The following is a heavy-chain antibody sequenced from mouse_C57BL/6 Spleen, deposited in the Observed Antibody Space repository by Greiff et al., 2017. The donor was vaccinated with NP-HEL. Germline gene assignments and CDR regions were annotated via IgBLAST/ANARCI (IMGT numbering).Heavy chain of an antibody. V-gene: IGHV5-6*01. J-gene: IGHJ3*01. CDR2: ISSGGSYT. D-gene: IGHD4-1*01. CDR1: GFTFSSYG. CDR3: ARQGDNWFWFAY. Sequence: EVKLVESGGDLVKPGGSLKLSCAASGFTFSSYGMSWVRQTPDKRLEWVATISSGGSYTYYPDSVKGRFTISRDNAKNTLYLQMSSLKSEDTAMYYCARQGDNWFWFAYWGQGTLVTVSA.